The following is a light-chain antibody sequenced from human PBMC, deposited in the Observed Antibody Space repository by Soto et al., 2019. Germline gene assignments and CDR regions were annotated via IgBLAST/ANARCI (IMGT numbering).Light chain of an antibody. Sequence: DIQMTQSPSTLSASVGDRVTITCRASQSISSWLAWYQQKPGKAPKLLIYDASSLESGVPSRFSGSGSGTEFTLTISSLQPDDVATYYCQQYNSYSPVTFGQGTKVEIK. CDR3: QQYNSYSPVT. J-gene: IGKJ1*01. V-gene: IGKV1-5*01. CDR2: DAS. CDR1: QSISSW.